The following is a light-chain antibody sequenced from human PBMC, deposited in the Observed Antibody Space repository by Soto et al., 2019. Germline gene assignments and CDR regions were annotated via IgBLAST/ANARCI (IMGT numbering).Light chain of an antibody. Sequence: IVLTQSRFTLSLSPVDIAALSFCASQSLSNNFLAWYQQKPGQAPRLLISGASSRATGIPAGFSGSGSGTEFTLTISSLQSEDFAVYYCQQYNNWPHTFGQGTKLDIK. J-gene: IGKJ1*01. CDR1: QSLSNN. CDR3: QQYNNWPHT. V-gene: IGKV3D-15*01. CDR2: GAS.